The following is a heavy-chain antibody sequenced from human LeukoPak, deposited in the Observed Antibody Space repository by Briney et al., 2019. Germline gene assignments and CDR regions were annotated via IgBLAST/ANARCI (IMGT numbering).Heavy chain of an antibody. CDR1: GYTFTSYG. V-gene: IGHV1-18*01. CDR2: ISAYNGNT. D-gene: IGHD5-12*01. Sequence: ASVKVSCKASGYTFTSYGISWVRQAPGQGLEWMGWISAYNGNTNYAQKLQGRVTMTTDTSTSTAYMELRSLRSDDTAVYYCASRGYSGYDWGYYFDYWGQGTLVTVSS. J-gene: IGHJ4*02. CDR3: ASRGYSGYDWGYYFDY.